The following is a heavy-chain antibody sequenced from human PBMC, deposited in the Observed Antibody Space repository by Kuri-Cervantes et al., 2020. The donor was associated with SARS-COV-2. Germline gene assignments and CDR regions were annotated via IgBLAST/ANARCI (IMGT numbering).Heavy chain of an antibody. J-gene: IGHJ4*02. D-gene: IGHD1/OR15-1a*01. Sequence: GESLKISCAASGFTFSDHYMDWVRQAPGKGLEWVAVISYDGSNKYYADSVKGRFTISRDNSKNTLYLQMNSLRAEDTAVYYCAGEQEQFDYWGQGTLVTVSS. CDR1: GFTFSDHY. V-gene: IGHV3-30-3*01. CDR2: ISYDGSNK. CDR3: AGEQEQFDY.